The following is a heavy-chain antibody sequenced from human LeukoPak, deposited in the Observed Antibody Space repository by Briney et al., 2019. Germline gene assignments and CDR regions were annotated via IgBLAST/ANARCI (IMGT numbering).Heavy chain of an antibody. D-gene: IGHD6-19*01. J-gene: IGHJ4*02. CDR1: GYTFTSYC. Sequence: ASVKVSCKASGYTFTSYCMHWVRQAPGQGLEWMGWINAGNGNTKYSQEFQGRVTITRDTSASTAYMELSSLRSEDMAVYYCARDHSSGWYDYWGQGTLVTVSS. CDR3: ARDHSSGWYDY. V-gene: IGHV1-3*03. CDR2: INAGNGNT.